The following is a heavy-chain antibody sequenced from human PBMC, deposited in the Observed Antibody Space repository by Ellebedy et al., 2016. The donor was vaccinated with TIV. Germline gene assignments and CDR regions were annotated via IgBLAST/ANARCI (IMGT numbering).Heavy chain of an antibody. Sequence: SVKVSCKASGGTFGNHPLSWVRQAPGQGLEWVGRIIPMFGVTDTEQMLQGGLTITADESTSTAHMELSSLRPKDTAVYYCARNSDIVLIPSAYASSFDIWGQGTMVTVSS. J-gene: IGHJ3*02. CDR3: ARNSDIVLIPSAYASSFDI. V-gene: IGHV1-69*13. CDR2: IIPMFGVT. CDR1: GGTFGNHP. D-gene: IGHD2-8*01.